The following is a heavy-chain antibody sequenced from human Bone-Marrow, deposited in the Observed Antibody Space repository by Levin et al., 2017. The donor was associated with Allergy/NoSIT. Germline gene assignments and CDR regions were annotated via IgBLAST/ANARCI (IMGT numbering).Heavy chain of an antibody. V-gene: IGHV5-51*01. D-gene: IGHD3-9*01. CDR3: ASCIRYFDGNCVFDI. CDR2: IYPGDSDT. CDR1: GYTFTNYW. Sequence: GESLKISCKGSGYTFTNYWIGWVRQMSGKGLECMGIIYPGDSDTRYSPSFQGQVTISVDKSISTAYLQWGSLEASDTAMYYCASCIRYFDGNCVFDIWGQGTMVTVSS. J-gene: IGHJ3*02.